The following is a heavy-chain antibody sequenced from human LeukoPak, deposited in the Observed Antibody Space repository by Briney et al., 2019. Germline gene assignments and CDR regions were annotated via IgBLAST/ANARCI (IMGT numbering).Heavy chain of an antibody. V-gene: IGHV4-59*08. J-gene: IGHJ4*02. CDR3: ARHFAYSSSSYFDY. Sequence: PSETLSLTCSVSGGSVSNYYWSWIRQPPGKGLEWIGYVYYTGSTNYNPSLKSRVTMFEEKSKNQFSLRLYSVTVADTAVYYCARHFAYSSSSYFDYWGQGSLVTVSS. CDR2: VYYTGST. D-gene: IGHD6-6*01. CDR1: GGSVSNYY.